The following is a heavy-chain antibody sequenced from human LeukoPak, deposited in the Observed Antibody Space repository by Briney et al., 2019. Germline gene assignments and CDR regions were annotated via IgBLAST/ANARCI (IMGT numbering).Heavy chain of an antibody. J-gene: IGHJ4*02. Sequence: ASVKVSCKASGYTFTGYYMHWVRQAPGQGLEWMGWINPNSGGTNYAQKLQGRVTMTTDTSTSTAYMELRSLRSDDTAVYYCARRYSSGWYNYFDYWGQGTLVTVSS. CDR2: INPNSGGT. D-gene: IGHD6-19*01. CDR3: ARRYSSGWYNYFDY. V-gene: IGHV1-2*02. CDR1: GYTFTGYY.